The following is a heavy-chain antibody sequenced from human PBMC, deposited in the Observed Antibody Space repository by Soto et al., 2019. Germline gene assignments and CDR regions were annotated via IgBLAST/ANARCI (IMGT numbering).Heavy chain of an antibody. D-gene: IGHD3-22*01. CDR3: ARDHDYYDSSGSNWFDP. CDR1: GYTFTGYY. Sequence: ASVKVSCKASGYTFTGYYMHWVRQAPGQGLEWMGWINPNSGGTNYAQKFQGWVTMTRDTSISTAYMELSRLRSDDTAVYYCARDHDYYDSSGSNWFDPWGQGTLVTVSS. V-gene: IGHV1-2*04. CDR2: INPNSGGT. J-gene: IGHJ5*02.